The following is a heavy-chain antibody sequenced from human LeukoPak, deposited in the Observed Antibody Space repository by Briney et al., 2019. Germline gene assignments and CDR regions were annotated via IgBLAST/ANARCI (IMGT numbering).Heavy chain of an antibody. CDR2: IDTSGRA. CDR3: ARSRGSYSVWFDP. D-gene: IGHD1-26*01. CDR1: GRSISSYY. V-gene: IGHV4-4*07. Sequence: PSDTLSLPCTVSGRSISSYYRSWIRQPAGKGLEWIGRIDTSGRANYKPSLKSRFTMSVDTSKNQFSVKLSSVSAADTAAYYCARSRGSYSVWFDPWGQGTLVTVSS. J-gene: IGHJ5*02.